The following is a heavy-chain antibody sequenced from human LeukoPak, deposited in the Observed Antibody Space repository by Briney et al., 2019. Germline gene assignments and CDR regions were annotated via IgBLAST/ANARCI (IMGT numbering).Heavy chain of an antibody. Sequence: PSETLSLTCTVSGGSISSYYWSWIRQPPGKGLEWIGYIFYSGDTYYNPSLKSRLTISLDTSKNQFSLRLRSVTAADTAVYYCARHLGYCGITSCFYGMDVWGQGTTVTVSS. CDR3: ARHLGYCGITSCFYGMDV. D-gene: IGHD2-2*01. V-gene: IGHV4-59*08. CDR2: IFYSGDT. CDR1: GGSISSYY. J-gene: IGHJ6*02.